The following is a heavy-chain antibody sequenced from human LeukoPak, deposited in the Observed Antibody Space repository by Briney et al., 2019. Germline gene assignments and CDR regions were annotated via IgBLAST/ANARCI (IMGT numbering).Heavy chain of an antibody. CDR3: ARDPSGTYAFDT. Sequence: GSLRLSCAASGFTFSSYGMHWVRQAPGKGLGWVAVIWYDGSNKYYADSVKGRFTISRDNSKNALYLQMNSLRAEDTAVYYCARDPSGTYAFDTWGQGTMVTVSS. CDR2: IWYDGSNK. CDR1: GFTFSSYG. J-gene: IGHJ3*02. V-gene: IGHV3-33*01.